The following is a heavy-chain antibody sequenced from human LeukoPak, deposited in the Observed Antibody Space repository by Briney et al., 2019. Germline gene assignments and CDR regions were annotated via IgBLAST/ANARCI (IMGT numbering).Heavy chain of an antibody. Sequence: SETLSLTCAVSGGSISSSNWWSWVRQPPGKGLEWIGEINHSGSTNYNPSLKSRVTISVDTSKNQFSLKLSSVTAADTAVYYCARGSPTYYDFWSGYYAVAFDIWGQGTMVTVSS. CDR2: INHSGST. D-gene: IGHD3-3*01. J-gene: IGHJ3*02. V-gene: IGHV4-4*02. CDR1: GGSISSSNW. CDR3: ARGSPTYYDFWSGYYAVAFDI.